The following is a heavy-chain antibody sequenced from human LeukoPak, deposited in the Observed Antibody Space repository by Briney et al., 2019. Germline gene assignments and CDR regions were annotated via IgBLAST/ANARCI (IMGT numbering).Heavy chain of an antibody. CDR1: GVSISSSNW. CDR2: IYHSGST. CDR3: ARQNNYYGSGSSFDY. Sequence: SETLSLTCAVSGVSISSSNWWSWVRQPPGKGLEWIGEIYHSGSTNYNPSLKRRVTISVDKSKNQFSLKLSSVTAADTAVYYCARQNNYYGSGSSFDYWGQGTLVTVSS. J-gene: IGHJ4*02. V-gene: IGHV4-4*02. D-gene: IGHD3-10*01.